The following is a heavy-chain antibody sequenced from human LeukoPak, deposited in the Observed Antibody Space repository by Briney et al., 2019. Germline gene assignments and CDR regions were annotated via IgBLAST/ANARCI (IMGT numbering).Heavy chain of an antibody. Sequence: ASVKVSCKASGGTFSSYAISWVRQAPGQGLEWMGRIIPIFGIANYAQKFQGRVTITADKSTSTAYMELSSLRSGDTAVYYCARDSYDSSGYYPAESDYWGQGTLVTVSS. V-gene: IGHV1-69*04. J-gene: IGHJ4*02. D-gene: IGHD3-22*01. CDR1: GGTFSSYA. CDR3: ARDSYDSSGYYPAESDY. CDR2: IIPIFGIA.